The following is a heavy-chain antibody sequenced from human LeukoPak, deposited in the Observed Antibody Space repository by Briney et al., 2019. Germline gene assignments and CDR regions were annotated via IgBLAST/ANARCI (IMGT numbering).Heavy chain of an antibody. CDR2: ISYDGSNK. D-gene: IGHD6-13*01. V-gene: IGHV3-30-3*01. CDR3: ARDLAAQRGDY. J-gene: IGHJ4*02. Sequence: GGSLRLSCAASGFTFSSYAMHWVRQAPGKGLEWVAVISYDGSNKYYADSVKGRFTISRDNSKNTLYLQMNSLRAEDTAVYYCARDLAAQRGDYWGQGTLVTVSS. CDR1: GFTFSSYA.